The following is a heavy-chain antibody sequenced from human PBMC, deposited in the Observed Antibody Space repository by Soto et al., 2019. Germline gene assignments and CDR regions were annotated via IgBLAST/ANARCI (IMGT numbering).Heavy chain of an antibody. CDR3: AIRLLGDDFWSGYYPNYYYGMDV. Sequence: SETLSLTCTVSGGSISSSSYYWGWIRQPPGKGLEWIGSIYYSGSTYYNPSLKSRVTISVDTSKNQFSLKLCSVTGADTAVYYCAIRLLGDDFWSGYYPNYYYGMDVWGQGTTVTGSS. CDR2: IYYSGST. V-gene: IGHV4-39*01. CDR1: GGSISSSSYY. J-gene: IGHJ6*02. D-gene: IGHD3-3*01.